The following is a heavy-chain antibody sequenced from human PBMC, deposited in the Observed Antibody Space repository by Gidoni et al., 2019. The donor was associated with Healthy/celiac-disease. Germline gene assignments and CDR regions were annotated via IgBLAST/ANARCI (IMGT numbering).Heavy chain of an antibody. Sequence: GLEWVAVIWYDGSNKYYADSVKGRFTISRDNSKNTLYLQMNSLRAEDTAVYYCAREDYGDYLFDYWGQGTLVTVSS. CDR3: AREDYGDYLFDY. V-gene: IGHV3-33*01. D-gene: IGHD4-17*01. CDR2: IWYDGSNK. J-gene: IGHJ4*02.